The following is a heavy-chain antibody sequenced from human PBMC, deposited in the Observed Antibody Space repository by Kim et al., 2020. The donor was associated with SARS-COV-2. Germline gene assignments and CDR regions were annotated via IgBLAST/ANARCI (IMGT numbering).Heavy chain of an antibody. V-gene: IGHV7-4-1*02. J-gene: IGHJ3*01. CDR1: GNTFSSYA. CDR2: INTNIGKP. Sequence: ASVKVSCKASGNTFSSYAMNWVRQAPGQGLEWMGWINTNIGKPAYAQGFTGRFVFSLDTSVSTTYLQISSLKSEDTAVYYCASSMVYGVISAFDLWGQGTMVTVSS. D-gene: IGHD3-10*01. CDR3: ASSMVYGVISAFDL.